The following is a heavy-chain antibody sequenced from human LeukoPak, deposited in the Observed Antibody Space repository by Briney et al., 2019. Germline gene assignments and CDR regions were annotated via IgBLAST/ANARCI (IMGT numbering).Heavy chain of an antibody. CDR3: ARLQVGYCSGGSCYSGYFQH. CDR1: GYSFTSYW. V-gene: IGHV5-51*01. CDR2: IYPGDSDT. J-gene: IGHJ1*01. Sequence: GESLKISCKGSGYSFTSYWIGWVRQMPGKGLEWMGIIYPGDSDTRYSPSFQGQFTISADKSISTAYLQWSSLKASDTAMYYCARLQVGYCSGGSCYSGYFQHWGQGTLVTVSS. D-gene: IGHD2-15*01.